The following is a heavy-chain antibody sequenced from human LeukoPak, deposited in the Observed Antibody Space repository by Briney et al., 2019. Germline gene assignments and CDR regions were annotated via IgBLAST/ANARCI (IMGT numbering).Heavy chain of an antibody. CDR3: ARGGYYRFDY. J-gene: IGHJ4*02. CDR1: GFTLRNSG. CDR2: IKQDGSEK. D-gene: IGHD1-26*01. Sequence: GGSLRLSCAASGFTLRNSGMSWVRQAPEKGLEWVANIKQDGSEKYYVDSVEGRFTISSDNAKNSLYLQMDSLRAEDTAVYYCARGGYYRFDYWGQGTLVTVSS. V-gene: IGHV3-7*04.